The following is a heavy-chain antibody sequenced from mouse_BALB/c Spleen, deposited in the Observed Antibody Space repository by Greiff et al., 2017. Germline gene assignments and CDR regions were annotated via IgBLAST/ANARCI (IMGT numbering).Heavy chain of an antibody. Sequence: EVQGVESGGDLVKPGGSLKLSCAASGFTFSSYGMSWVRQTPDKRLEWVATISSGGSYTYYPDSVKGRFTISRDNAKNTLYLQMSSLKSEDTAMYYCARLYRYDGYFDYWGQGTTLTVSS. CDR3: ARLYRYDGYFDY. D-gene: IGHD2-14*01. CDR1: GFTFSSYG. J-gene: IGHJ2*01. CDR2: ISSGGSYT. V-gene: IGHV5-6*01.